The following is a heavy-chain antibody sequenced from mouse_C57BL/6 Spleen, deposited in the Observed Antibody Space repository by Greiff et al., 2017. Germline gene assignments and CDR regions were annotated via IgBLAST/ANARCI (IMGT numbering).Heavy chain of an antibody. CDR3: ARYGGYDPYSMDY. J-gene: IGHJ4*01. D-gene: IGHD2-2*01. CDR1: GYTFTDYN. CDR2: INPKNGGT. V-gene: IGHV1-18*01. Sequence: VQLQQSGPELVKPGASVKIPCKASGYTFTDYNMDWVKQSHGNSLEWIGDINPKNGGTIYNQKFKGKATLTVDKSTSTANMVLSLLSSEDTAVYYAARYGGYDPYSMDYWGQGTSVTVSS.